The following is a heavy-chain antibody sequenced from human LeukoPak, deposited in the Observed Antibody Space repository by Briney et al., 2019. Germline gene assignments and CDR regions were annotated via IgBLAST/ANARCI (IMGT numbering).Heavy chain of an antibody. Sequence: ASETLSLTCTVSGYSISSAYYWGWIRQPPGKGLEWIGSIYHSGSTYYNPSLKSRVTIFVDTSKNQFSLRLSSVTAADTAVYYCARHSGWSGPDYWGQGTLVTVSS. CDR3: ARHSGWSGPDY. D-gene: IGHD6-19*01. CDR1: GYSISSAYY. J-gene: IGHJ4*02. CDR2: IYHSGST. V-gene: IGHV4-38-2*02.